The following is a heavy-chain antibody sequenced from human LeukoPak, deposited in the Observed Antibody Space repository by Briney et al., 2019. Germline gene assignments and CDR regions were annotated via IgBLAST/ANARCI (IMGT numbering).Heavy chain of an antibody. Sequence: GGSLRLSCAASGFTFSDFSMNWVRQAPGKGLEWLSYLSGSGGTVYYADSVKGRFTISRDNAKSSLYLQTNGLRAEDTAVYYCAKDAAVALDYWGQGTLVTVSS. CDR1: GFTFSDFS. J-gene: IGHJ4*02. CDR2: LSGSGGTV. CDR3: AKDAAVALDY. V-gene: IGHV3-48*01. D-gene: IGHD6-19*01.